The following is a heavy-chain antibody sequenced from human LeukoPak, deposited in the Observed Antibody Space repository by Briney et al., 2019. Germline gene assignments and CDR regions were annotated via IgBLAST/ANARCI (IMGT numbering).Heavy chain of an antibody. CDR1: GGSTSSSSYY. D-gene: IGHD3-22*01. Sequence: PSETLSLTCTVSGGSTSSSSYYWGWIRQPPGKGLEWIGSIYYSGSTYYNPSLKSRVTISVDTSKNQFSLKLSSVTAADTAVYYCARVDSSGYHPFDYWGQGTLVTVSS. CDR3: ARVDSSGYHPFDY. CDR2: IYYSGST. J-gene: IGHJ4*02. V-gene: IGHV4-39*07.